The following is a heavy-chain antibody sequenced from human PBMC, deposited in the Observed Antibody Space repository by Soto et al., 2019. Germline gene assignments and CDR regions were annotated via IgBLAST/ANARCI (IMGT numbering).Heavy chain of an antibody. V-gene: IGHV3-21*04. CDR1: GFTFSSYC. CDR3: GARCCIAMCRGVTSNCEYKDV. Sequence: GASLRLSCAASGFTFSSYCMNWFRQAPGKGLEGVSSISSSSSYIYYADSVEGRFTISRANAQNSLYLQMNSLTAEQTAVYDCGARCCIAMCRGVTSNCEYKDVCAKGST. CDR2: ISSSSSYI. J-gene: IGHJ6*03. D-gene: IGHD3-10*01.